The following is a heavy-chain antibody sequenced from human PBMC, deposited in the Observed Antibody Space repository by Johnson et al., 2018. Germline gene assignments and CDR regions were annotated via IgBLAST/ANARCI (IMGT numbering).Heavy chain of an antibody. J-gene: IGHJ1*01. CDR2: IQSKTDGGTT. CDR3: TRFLGWGDFQN. CDR1: GLTFSSAW. D-gene: IGHD2-21*01. Sequence: EVQLVESGGGLVKPGGSLRVSCVASGLTFSSAWLTWVRQAPGEGLEWVGRIQSKTDGGTTDYAAPVKGRFTISRDDSKNTLYLQMNSLKIEDTAVYYCTRFLGWGDFQNWGQGTLVTVAS. V-gene: IGHV3-15*07.